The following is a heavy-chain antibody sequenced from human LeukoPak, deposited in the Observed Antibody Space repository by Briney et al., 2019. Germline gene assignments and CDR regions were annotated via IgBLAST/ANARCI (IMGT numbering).Heavy chain of an antibody. CDR2: IKQDGSEK. Sequence: GGSLRLSCAASGFSFNNYWMNWVRQAPGKGLEWVANIKQDGSEKYYVDSVKGRFTISRDSAKNSLYLQMNSLRAEDTAVYYCARGVPYDSWSGPHYSDYWGQGTLVTVSS. CDR3: ARGVPYDSWSGPHYSDY. D-gene: IGHD3-3*01. CDR1: GFSFNNYW. V-gene: IGHV3-7*01. J-gene: IGHJ4*02.